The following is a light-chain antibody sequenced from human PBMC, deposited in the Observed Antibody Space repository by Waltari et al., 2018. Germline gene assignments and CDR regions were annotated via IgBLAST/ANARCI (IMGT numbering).Light chain of an antibody. CDR1: SSDVGGYNS. V-gene: IGLV2-14*03. Sequence: QSALTQRASVSGSPGQSITISCTGTSSDVGGYNSASWYQQHPGQAPKLMIYDVSNRPSGVSNRFSGSKSGNTASLTISGLQAEDEADYYCSSYTSSSTVVFGGGTKLTVL. J-gene: IGLJ2*01. CDR2: DVS. CDR3: SSYTSSSTVV.